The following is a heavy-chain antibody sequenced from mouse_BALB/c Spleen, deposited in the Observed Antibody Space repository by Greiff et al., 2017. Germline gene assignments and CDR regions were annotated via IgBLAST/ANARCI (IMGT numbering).Heavy chain of an antibody. J-gene: IGHJ2*01. D-gene: IGHD1-2*01. Sequence: VQLVESGAELARPGASVKMSCKASGYTFTSYTMHWVKQRPGQGLEWIGYINPSSGYTNYNQKFKDKATLTADKSSSTAYMQLSSLTSEDSAVYYCARLLRLRLDYWGQGTTLTVSS. V-gene: IGHV1-4*01. CDR3: ARLLRLRLDY. CDR2: INPSSGYT. CDR1: GYTFTSYT.